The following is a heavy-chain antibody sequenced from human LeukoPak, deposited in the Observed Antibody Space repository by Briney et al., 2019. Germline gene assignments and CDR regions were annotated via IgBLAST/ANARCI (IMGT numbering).Heavy chain of an antibody. V-gene: IGHV4-4*07. CDR2: IYTSGST. CDR1: GGSISSYY. J-gene: IGHJ6*03. D-gene: IGHD4-23*01. Sequence: PSETLSLTCTVSGGSISSYYWSWIRQPAGKGLEWIGRIYTSGSTNYNPSPKSRVTMSVDTSKNQFSLKLSSVTAADTAVYYCARTDYGGYSYYYMDVWGKGTTVTVSS. CDR3: ARTDYGGYSYYYMDV.